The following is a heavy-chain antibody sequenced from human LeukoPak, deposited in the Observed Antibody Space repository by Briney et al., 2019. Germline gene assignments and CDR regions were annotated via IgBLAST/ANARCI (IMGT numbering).Heavy chain of an antibody. CDR2: IRYDGTNE. Sequence: GGSLRLSCAASGFTFSSYGMHWVRQAPGKGLEWVAFIRYDGTNEYYADSVKGRFTISRDNSKNTLYLQMNTLRAEDTAVYYCAKDFIKYYEILTGYPGDYWGQGTLVTVSS. J-gene: IGHJ4*02. D-gene: IGHD3-9*01. V-gene: IGHV3-30*02. CDR1: GFTFSSYG. CDR3: AKDFIKYYEILTGYPGDY.